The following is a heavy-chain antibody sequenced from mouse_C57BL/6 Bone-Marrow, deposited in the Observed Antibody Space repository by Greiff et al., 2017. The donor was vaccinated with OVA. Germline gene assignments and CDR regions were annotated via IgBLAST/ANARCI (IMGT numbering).Heavy chain of an antibody. V-gene: IGHV1-64*01. CDR2: IHPNSGST. Sequence: QVQLQQPGAELVKPGASVKLSCKASGYTFTSYWMHWVKQRPGQGLEWIGMIHPNSGSTNYNEKFKSKATLTVDKSSSTAYMQLSSLASEDSAVYYCAKDITTVVAPYDFDDWGQGTTLTVSS. CDR3: AKDITTVVAPYDFDD. D-gene: IGHD1-1*01. J-gene: IGHJ2*01. CDR1: GYTFTSYW.